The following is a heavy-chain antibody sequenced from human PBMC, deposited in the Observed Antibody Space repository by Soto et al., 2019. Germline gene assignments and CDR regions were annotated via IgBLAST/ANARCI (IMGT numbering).Heavy chain of an antibody. Sequence: PSRTLSLTCAISGDSVSSNSAALNWIRQSPSRGLEWLGRTYYRSKWYNDYAVSVKSRITINPDTSKNQFSLQLNSVTPEDTAVYYCAREVVEPAAYYYGMDVWGQGTTVTVSS. CDR2: TYYRSKWYN. CDR3: AREVVEPAAYYYGMDV. J-gene: IGHJ6*02. V-gene: IGHV6-1*01. CDR1: GDSVSSNSAA. D-gene: IGHD2-21*01.